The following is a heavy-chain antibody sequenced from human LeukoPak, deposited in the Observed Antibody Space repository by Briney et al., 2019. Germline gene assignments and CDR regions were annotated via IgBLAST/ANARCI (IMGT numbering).Heavy chain of an antibody. CDR2: ISSSSSYI. CDR1: GFTFSSYS. CDR3: AKSKPMATTSAPFDY. V-gene: IGHV3-21*01. J-gene: IGHJ4*02. D-gene: IGHD5-24*01. Sequence: GGSLRLSCAASGFTFSSYSMNWVRQAPGKGLEWVSSISSSSSYIYYADSVKGRFTISRDNAKNSLYLQMNSLRAEDTAVYYCAKSKPMATTSAPFDYWGQGTLVTVSS.